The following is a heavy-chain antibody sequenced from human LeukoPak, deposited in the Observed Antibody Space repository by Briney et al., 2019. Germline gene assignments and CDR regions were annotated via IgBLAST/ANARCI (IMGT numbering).Heavy chain of an antibody. Sequence: SGPTLVNPTQTLTLTCTFSGFSLSTTGVGVRWIRQPLGQPLEWLALIFWVGDKSYSPSLKSRLTISSDTSKHQVVLTMTNMDPVDTATYYCAHFSHYYDSSGYKYYFDYWGQGTLVTVSS. D-gene: IGHD3-22*01. V-gene: IGHV2-5*02. J-gene: IGHJ4*02. CDR2: IFWVGDK. CDR3: AHFSHYYDSSGYKYYFDY. CDR1: GFSLSTTGVG.